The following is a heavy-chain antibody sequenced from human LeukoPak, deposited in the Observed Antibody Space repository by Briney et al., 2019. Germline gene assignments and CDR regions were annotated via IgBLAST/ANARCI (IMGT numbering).Heavy chain of an antibody. CDR1: GFTFSSYA. J-gene: IGHJ4*01. CDR3: VRQGGGDNCR. D-gene: IGHD4-23*01. Sequence: GRSLRLSCAASGFTFSSYAMHWVRQAPGKGLEWVAVISYDGSNKYYADSVKGRFTVTRDESKNMMFLQMNTLRPDDTAMYYCVRQGGGDNCRWGQGALVTVSS. CDR2: ISYDGSNK. V-gene: IGHV3-30*14.